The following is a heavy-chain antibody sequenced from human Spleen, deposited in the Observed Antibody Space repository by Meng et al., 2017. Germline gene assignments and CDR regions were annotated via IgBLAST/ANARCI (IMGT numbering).Heavy chain of an antibody. D-gene: IGHD3-10*01. CDR3: ARDRGVYGSGMLDGMDV. Sequence: GESLKISCAASGFTVGSNEMSWVRQAPGKGLEWVSSISSSSNYIYYADSVKGRFTISRDNAENSLYLQMNSLRAEDTAVYYCARDRGVYGSGMLDGMDVWGQGTTVTVSS. CDR1: GFTVGSNE. V-gene: IGHV3-21*01. CDR2: ISSSSNYI. J-gene: IGHJ6*02.